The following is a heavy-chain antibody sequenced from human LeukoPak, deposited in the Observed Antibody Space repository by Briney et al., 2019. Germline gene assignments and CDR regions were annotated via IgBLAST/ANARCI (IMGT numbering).Heavy chain of an antibody. CDR2: ISSSGTYI. D-gene: IGHD2-21*01. CDR1: GFTFSSYG. CDR3: AREQSYSEEIVVVNPPFDY. J-gene: IGHJ4*02. V-gene: IGHV3-21*01. Sequence: GGSLRLSCAASGFTFSSYGMNWVRQAPGKGLEWVSSISSSGTYIYFADSVKGRFTISRDNAKNSLYLQMNSLRAEDTALYYCAREQSYSEEIVVVNPPFDYWGQGTLVSVSS.